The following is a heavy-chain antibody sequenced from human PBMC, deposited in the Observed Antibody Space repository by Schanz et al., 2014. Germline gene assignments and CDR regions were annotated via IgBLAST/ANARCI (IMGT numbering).Heavy chain of an antibody. CDR1: GGSIRSGTYY. CDR3: ARDTTWRLDL. CDR2: VFPNGIT. D-gene: IGHD1-1*01. V-gene: IGHV4-61*02. Sequence: QVQLQESGPGLVKPSQTLSLTCTVSGGSIRSGTYYWSWIRQPAGKALEWVGRVFPNGITNYNPSLKSRVPIPLDAPKNQFSLPLTSRTAADTAVYYCARDTTWRLDLWGRGTLVTVSS. J-gene: IGHJ2*01.